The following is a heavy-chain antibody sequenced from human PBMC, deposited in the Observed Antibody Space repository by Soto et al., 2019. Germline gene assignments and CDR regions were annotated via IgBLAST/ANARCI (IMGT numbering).Heavy chain of an antibody. Sequence: PGGSLRLSCAPSGFNFRNFGMHWVRQAPGKGLEWVTFISFDASRKYYPDSLKGRFTVSRDNSNNTLFLQMNSLNVEDTAIYYCVRDFVGPGLDYWGQGTLVTVS. J-gene: IGHJ4*02. V-gene: IGHV3-33*05. CDR3: VRDFVGPGLDY. CDR1: GFNFRNFG. D-gene: IGHD1-26*01. CDR2: ISFDASRK.